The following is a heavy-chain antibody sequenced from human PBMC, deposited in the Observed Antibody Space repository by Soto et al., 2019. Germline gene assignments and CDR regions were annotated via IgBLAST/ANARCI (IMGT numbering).Heavy chain of an antibody. CDR1: GYTFTSYV. CDR2: ISAYNGNT. J-gene: IGHJ5*02. CDR3: ARLAPRGFRSWFDP. V-gene: IGHV1-18*01. D-gene: IGHD1-26*01. Sequence: ASVKVSCKASGYTFTSYVISWVRQAPGQGLEWMGWISAYNGNTNYAQKLQGRVTMTTDTSTSTAYMELRSLRSDDTAVYYCARLAPRGFRSWFDPWGQGTLVTVSS.